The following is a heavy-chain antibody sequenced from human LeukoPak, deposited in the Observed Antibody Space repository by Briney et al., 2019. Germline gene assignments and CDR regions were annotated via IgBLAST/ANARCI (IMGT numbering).Heavy chain of an antibody. CDR3: AKSTYYYDTFVNAFDF. CDR1: GGSVSSSHY. D-gene: IGHD3-22*01. CDR2: IYYGGST. V-gene: IGHV4-39*07. Sequence: SETLSLTCTVSGGSVSSSHYWGWIRQPPGKGLEWIGRIYYGGSTYYNASLRSRVTTSVDTSKNQFSLKLSSVTAVDTAVYYCAKSTYYYDTFVNAFDFWGQGTVVTVSS. J-gene: IGHJ3*01.